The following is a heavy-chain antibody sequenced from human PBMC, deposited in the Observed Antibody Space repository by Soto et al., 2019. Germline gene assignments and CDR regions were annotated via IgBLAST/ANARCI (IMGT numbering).Heavy chain of an antibody. Sequence: GASVKVSCKASGYAFTSYGISWVRQAPGQGLEWMGWISAYNGNTNYAQTLQGRVTMTTDTSTSTAYMELRSLRSDDTAVYYCARATPLGSGSALSYYYGMDVWGQGTTVTVSS. V-gene: IGHV1-18*04. CDR3: ARATPLGSGSALSYYYGMDV. CDR2: ISAYNGNT. CDR1: GYAFTSYG. D-gene: IGHD7-27*01. J-gene: IGHJ6*02.